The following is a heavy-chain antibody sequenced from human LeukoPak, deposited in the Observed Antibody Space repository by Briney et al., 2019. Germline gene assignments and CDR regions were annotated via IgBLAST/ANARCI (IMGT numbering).Heavy chain of an antibody. CDR1: GFTFSDYY. D-gene: IGHD3-22*01. Sequence: GGSLRLSCAASGFTFSDYYMSWIRQAPGKGLEWVSTISGSGETTYYADSVKGRFTISRDNSKNTLYLQLNSLRVEDTAVYYCAKGGYYYHHSGYDYWGQGTLVTVSS. CDR3: AKGGYYYHHSGYDY. J-gene: IGHJ4*02. CDR2: ISGSGETT. V-gene: IGHV3-23*01.